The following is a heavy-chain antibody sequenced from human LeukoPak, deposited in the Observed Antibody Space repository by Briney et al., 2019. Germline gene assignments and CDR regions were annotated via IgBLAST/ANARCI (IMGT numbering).Heavy chain of an antibody. CDR2: INHSGST. V-gene: IGHV4-34*01. CDR1: GGSFSGYY. D-gene: IGHD6-19*01. CDR3: AGMYSSGWYYFDY. Sequence: SETLSLTCAVYGGSFSGYYWSWIRQPPGKGLEWIGEINHSGSTNYNPSLKSRVTISVDMSKNQFSLKLSSVTAADTAVYYCAGMYSSGWYYFDYWGQGILVTVSS. J-gene: IGHJ4*02.